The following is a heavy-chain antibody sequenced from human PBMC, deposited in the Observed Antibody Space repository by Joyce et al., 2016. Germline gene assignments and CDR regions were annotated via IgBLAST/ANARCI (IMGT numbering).Heavy chain of an antibody. CDR3: AREAYDCSGGSCYSSWFDP. V-gene: IGHV1-18*01. CDR2: ISAYNGNT. D-gene: IGHD2-15*01. Sequence: QVQLVQSGAEVKKPGASVKVSCKASGYTFTSYGISWVRQAPGQGLEWMGWISAYNGNTNYAQKRQGRVTMTTDTSTSTAYMELRSLRSDDTAVYYCAREAYDCSGGSCYSSWFDPWGQGTLVTVSS. J-gene: IGHJ5*02. CDR1: GYTFTSYG.